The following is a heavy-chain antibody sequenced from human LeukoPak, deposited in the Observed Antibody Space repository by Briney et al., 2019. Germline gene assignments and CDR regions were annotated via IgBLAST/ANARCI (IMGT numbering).Heavy chain of an antibody. CDR2: ISISSSYI. V-gene: IGHV3-21*01. Sequence: PWGSLRLSCQASGFTLNNYNMNWVRQPQGKGLNWASSISISSSYIYYAESVKGRFTFSRDNTKNSLYLQMCSLRAEDTAVYYCAATLNEGGYYFDYWGQGTLVTVSS. CDR1: GFTLNNYN. D-gene: IGHD1-1*01. CDR3: AATLNEGGYYFDY. J-gene: IGHJ4*02.